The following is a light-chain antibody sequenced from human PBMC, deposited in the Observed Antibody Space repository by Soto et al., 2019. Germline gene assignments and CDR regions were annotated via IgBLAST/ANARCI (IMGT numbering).Light chain of an antibody. CDR3: QQYDNDSWT. CDR2: KAS. V-gene: IGKV1-5*03. CDR1: QSISSW. J-gene: IGKJ1*01. Sequence: DIQMTQSPSTLSASVGDRVIITCRASQSISSWLAWYQQKPGKAPNLLIYKASTLKSGVPSRCSGSGSGTEFTLTISSLQPDDFATYYCQQYDNDSWTFGQGTKVEIK.